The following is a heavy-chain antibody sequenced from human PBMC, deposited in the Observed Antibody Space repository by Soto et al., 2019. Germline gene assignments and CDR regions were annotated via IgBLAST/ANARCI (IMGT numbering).Heavy chain of an antibody. Sequence: SETLSLTCTVSGASLSSGGHYWTWIRQHPGKGLEWIGYVYSTGGTYYNPSLKSGVDISRDTSKHQFSLKLSSVSAADTAVYFCATKGGYNAQSGFSDAFDIWGQGTLVTVSS. CDR2: VYSTGGT. J-gene: IGHJ3*02. V-gene: IGHV4-31*03. CDR1: GASLSSGGHY. CDR3: ATKGGYNAQSGFSDAFDI. D-gene: IGHD5-12*01.